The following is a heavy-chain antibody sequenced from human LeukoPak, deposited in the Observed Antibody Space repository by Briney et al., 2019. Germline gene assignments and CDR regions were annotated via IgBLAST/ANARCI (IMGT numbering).Heavy chain of an antibody. V-gene: IGHV1-8*03. D-gene: IGHD3-22*01. CDR3: ALGRSGYDFDY. J-gene: IGHJ4*02. CDR2: MNPNSGNT. CDR1: GHTFTSYD. Sequence: GASVKVSCKASGHTFTSYDINWVRQATGQGLEWMGWMNPNSGNTGYAQKFQGRVTITRNTSISTAYMELSSLRSEDTAVYYCALGRSGYDFDYWGQGTLVTVSS.